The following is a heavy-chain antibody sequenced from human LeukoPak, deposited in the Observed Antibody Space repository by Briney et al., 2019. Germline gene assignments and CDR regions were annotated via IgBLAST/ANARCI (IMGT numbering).Heavy chain of an antibody. CDR3: ASPTAMASSGMDV. V-gene: IGHV5-51*01. J-gene: IGHJ6*02. Sequence: GESLKISCKGSGYSFTSYWIGWVRPMPGKGLEWMGIIYPGDSDTRYSPSFQGQVTISADKSISTAYLQWSSLKASDTAMYYCASPTAMASSGMDVWGQGTTVTVSS. D-gene: IGHD5-18*01. CDR1: GYSFTSYW. CDR2: IYPGDSDT.